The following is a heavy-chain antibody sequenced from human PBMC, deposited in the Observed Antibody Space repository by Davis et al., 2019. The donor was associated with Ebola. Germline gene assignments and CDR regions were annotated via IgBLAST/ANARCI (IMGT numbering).Heavy chain of an antibody. CDR1: GTSIRPYY. V-gene: IGHV4-59*01. CDR3: ARLATYGMDV. J-gene: IGHJ6*04. CDR2: IYYSGST. Sequence: MPSETLSLTCTVSGTSIRPYYWSWIRQPPGKGLEWIGYIYYSGSTNYNPSLKSRVTLSVHTSKNQFSLKLSSVTAADTAVYYCARLATYGMDVWGKGTTVTVSS.